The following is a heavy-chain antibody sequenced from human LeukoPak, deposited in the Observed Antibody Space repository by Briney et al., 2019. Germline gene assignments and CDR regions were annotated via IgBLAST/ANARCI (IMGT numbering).Heavy chain of an antibody. V-gene: IGHV3-30-3*01. CDR3: ATIGDRRSGELYRIDY. CDR1: GFTFSNYA. J-gene: IGHJ4*02. Sequence: PGRSLRLSCAASGFTFSNYAMHWVRQAPGKGLEWVAVVPYDGSNKYYADSVKGRFTISRDNSKNTLYLQMNSLRAEDAAVYYCATIGDRRSGELYRIDYWGQGTLVTVSS. CDR2: VPYDGSNK. D-gene: IGHD1-26*01.